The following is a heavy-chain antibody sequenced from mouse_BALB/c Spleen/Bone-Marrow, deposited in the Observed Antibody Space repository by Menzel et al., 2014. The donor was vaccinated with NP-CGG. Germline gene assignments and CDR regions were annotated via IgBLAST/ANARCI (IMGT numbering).Heavy chain of an antibody. CDR3: ATGTRDY. J-gene: IGHJ2*01. CDR1: GFTISSFG. D-gene: IGHD4-1*01. V-gene: IGHV5-17*02. Sequence: EVQLVESGGGLVQPGGSRKLSCAASGFTISSFGMHWVRQAPEKGLEWVAYISSGSSTIYYADTVKGRSTISRDNPKNTLFLQMTSLRSEDTAMYYCATGTRDYWGQGTTLTVSS. CDR2: ISSGSSTI.